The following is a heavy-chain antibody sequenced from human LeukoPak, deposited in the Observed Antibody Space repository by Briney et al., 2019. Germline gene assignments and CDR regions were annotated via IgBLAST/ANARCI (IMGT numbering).Heavy chain of an antibody. D-gene: IGHD1-26*01. Sequence: GGSLRLSCAASGFTFSSSTMSWVRQAPGKGLEWVSHITASGTAMLYADSVKGRFTISRDNAKNSLYLQMNSLRDEDTAVYYCASSGSYRFDYWGQGTLVTVSS. V-gene: IGHV3-48*02. CDR2: ITASGTAM. CDR1: GFTFSSST. J-gene: IGHJ4*02. CDR3: ASSGSYRFDY.